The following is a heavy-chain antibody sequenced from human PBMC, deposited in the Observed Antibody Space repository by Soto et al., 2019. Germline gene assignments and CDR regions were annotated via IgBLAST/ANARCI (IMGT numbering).Heavy chain of an antibody. J-gene: IGHJ4*02. D-gene: IGHD3-10*01. Sequence: EVQLLESGGGLVQPGGSLRLSCAASGFTFSSYAMSWVRQAPGKGLEWVSAISGSGGSTYYADSVKGRFTISRDNSKNSVFLQMNSRGAEDTAVDYCRITLVRGGDDYWGQGTLVTVSS. V-gene: IGHV3-23*01. CDR1: GFTFSSYA. CDR3: RITLVRGGDDY. CDR2: ISGSGGST.